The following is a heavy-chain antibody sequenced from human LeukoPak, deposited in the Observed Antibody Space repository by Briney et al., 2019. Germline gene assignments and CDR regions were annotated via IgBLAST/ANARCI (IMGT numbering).Heavy chain of an antibody. Sequence: KPSETLSLTCTVSGGSIFSYYWSWIRQPPGKGLEWMGYIYYSGSTNYNPSLKSRATISVDTSKNQFPLRVSSVTAADTAVYYCARHLNNCGDDCYIFDYWGQGTLVTVSS. CDR1: GGSIFSYY. V-gene: IGHV4-59*08. J-gene: IGHJ4*02. CDR2: IYYSGST. D-gene: IGHD2-21*01. CDR3: ARHLNNCGDDCYIFDY.